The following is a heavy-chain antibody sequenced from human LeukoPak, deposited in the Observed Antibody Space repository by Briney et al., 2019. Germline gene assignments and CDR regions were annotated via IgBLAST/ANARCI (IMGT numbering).Heavy chain of an antibody. CDR2: ISGRADST. Sequence: GGSLRLSCAASGFVFSNYAMSWVRQAPGRGLEWVSTISGRADSTYSADSVRGRFTIHRDSYKNTLSLQMDSLRAEDTAVYYCARSPLIRESYGDKIVKFDCWGQGTLVTVSS. V-gene: IGHV3-23*01. D-gene: IGHD4-17*01. J-gene: IGHJ4*02. CDR3: ARSPLIRESYGDKIVKFDC. CDR1: GFVFSNYA.